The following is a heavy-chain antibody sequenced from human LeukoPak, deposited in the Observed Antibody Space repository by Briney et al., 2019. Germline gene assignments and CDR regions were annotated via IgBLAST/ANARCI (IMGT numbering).Heavy chain of an antibody. Sequence: ETLSLTWTVSGGSISSSSYYWGWIRQPPGKGLEWIGSIYYSGSTYYNPSLKSRVTISVDTSKNQFSLKLSSVTAADTAVYYCASTYYYDSSGLNAFDIWGQGTMVTVSS. CDR1: GGSISSSSYY. D-gene: IGHD3-22*01. V-gene: IGHV4-39*01. CDR2: IYYSGST. CDR3: ASTYYYDSSGLNAFDI. J-gene: IGHJ3*02.